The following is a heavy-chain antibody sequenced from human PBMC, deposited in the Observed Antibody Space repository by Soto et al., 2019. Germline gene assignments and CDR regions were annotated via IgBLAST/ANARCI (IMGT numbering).Heavy chain of an antibody. V-gene: IGHV3-30-3*01. Sequence: QVQLVESGGGVVQPGRSLRLSCAASGFTFSNHAMHWVRQAPGKGLECVAIVSFHGSNKYYADSVKGRFTISRDNSKNTLYLKMSGLTPEDTAVYYCAIDYTGITTPVGGRIDHWGQGTLGTVSA. CDR1: GFTFSNHA. J-gene: IGHJ4*02. CDR3: AIDYTGITTPVGGRIDH. CDR2: VSFHGSNK. D-gene: IGHD1-20*01.